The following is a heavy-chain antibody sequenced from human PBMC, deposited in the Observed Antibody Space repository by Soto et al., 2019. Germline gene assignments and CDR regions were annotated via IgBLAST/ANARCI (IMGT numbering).Heavy chain of an antibody. CDR1: GGSISSSSYY. V-gene: IGHV4-39*01. CDR2: IYYSGST. J-gene: IGHJ4*02. Sequence: SETLSLTCTVSGGSISSSSYYWGWIRQPPGKGLEWIGSIYYSGSTYYNPSLKSRVTISVDTSKNQFSLKLSSVTAADTAVYYCARLEWEIYYFDYWGQGTLVTVSS. CDR3: ARLEWEIYYFDY. D-gene: IGHD1-26*01.